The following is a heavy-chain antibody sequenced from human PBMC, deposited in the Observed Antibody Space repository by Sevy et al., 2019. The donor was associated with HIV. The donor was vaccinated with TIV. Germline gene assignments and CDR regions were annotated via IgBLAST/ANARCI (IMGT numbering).Heavy chain of an antibody. CDR3: ARNLSPSGAFDI. D-gene: IGHD6-25*01. J-gene: IGHJ3*02. Sequence: GGSLRLSCAASGLTFSNYVMSWVRQAPGKGLEWLSVISGSSGTTYAAESVKGRFTISRNNSKNRLYLHMSSLGAEDTAVYYCARNLSPSGAFDIWGQGTRVTVSS. CDR1: GLTFSNYV. V-gene: IGHV3-23*01. CDR2: ISGSSGTT.